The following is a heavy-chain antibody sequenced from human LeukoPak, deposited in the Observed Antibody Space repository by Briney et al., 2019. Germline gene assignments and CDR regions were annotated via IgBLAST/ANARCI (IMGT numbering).Heavy chain of an antibody. D-gene: IGHD3-22*01. CDR3: ARRRYYDGSGYLE. CDR1: GDSVSRSDSY. V-gene: IGHV4-39*01. J-gene: IGHJ1*01. Sequence: PSETLSLTCSVSGDSVSRSDSYWDWIRQPPGKGLEWIGTIDYSGRTYYSPSLKSRFTMSVDPSNNQFSLNLRSVTAADTALYYCARRRYYDGSGYLEWGQGTLLSVSS. CDR2: IDYSGRT.